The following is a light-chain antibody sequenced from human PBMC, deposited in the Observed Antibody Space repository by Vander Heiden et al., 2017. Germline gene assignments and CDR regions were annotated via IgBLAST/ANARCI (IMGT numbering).Light chain of an antibody. Sequence: EIVLTQYPGTLSLSPGERATLSCRASQSVRSSYLAWYQQKPGQAPRLLIYGASSRATGIPDRFSGSGSGTDFTLTISRLDSEDFAVYYCQQYDSSPVFTFGPGTKVNIK. CDR3: QQYDSSPVFT. CDR1: QSVRSSY. V-gene: IGKV3-20*01. CDR2: GAS. J-gene: IGKJ3*01.